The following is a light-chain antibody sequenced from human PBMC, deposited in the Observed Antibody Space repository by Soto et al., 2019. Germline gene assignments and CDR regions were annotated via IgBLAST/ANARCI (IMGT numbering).Light chain of an antibody. Sequence: DIQFSQSPSILSASVGDRVTITCRASQCVRSWLAWYQQQPGKAPKLLISFASILESGVPSRFSGSGSETEYTLTITSLQPEDFATYYCQQYNSHSLYSFGQGTKVEIK. J-gene: IGKJ2*01. CDR2: FAS. CDR3: QQYNSHSLYS. CDR1: QCVRSW. V-gene: IGKV1-5*01.